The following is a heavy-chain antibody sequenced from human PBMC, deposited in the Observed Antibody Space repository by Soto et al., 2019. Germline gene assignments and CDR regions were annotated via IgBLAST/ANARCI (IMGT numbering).Heavy chain of an antibody. V-gene: IGHV1-2*02. CDR1: GYTFTGYY. Sequence: ASVKVSCKASGYTFTGYYMHWVRQAPGQGLEWMGWINPNSGGTNYAQKFQGRVTMTRDTSISTAYMELSRLRSDDTAMYYCASPSRRDGYNDYYYGMDVWGQGTTVTVSS. CDR3: ASPSRRDGYNDYYYGMDV. CDR2: INPNSGGT. J-gene: IGHJ6*02. D-gene: IGHD3-16*01.